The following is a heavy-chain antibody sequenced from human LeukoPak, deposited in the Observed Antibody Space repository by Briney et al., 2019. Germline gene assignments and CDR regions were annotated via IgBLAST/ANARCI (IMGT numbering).Heavy chain of an antibody. CDR1: GYSFTYY. D-gene: IGHD1-20*01. V-gene: IGHV1-2*02. Sequence: GASVKVSCKTSGYSFTYYIYWVRQAPGQGLEWVGYISPNSGDTKYAQKFQGRVTLTTGTSITTAYMELSRLTSDDTAVYYCASYDSGYNWNRHWGQGTLITVSS. CDR3: ASYDSGYNWNRH. J-gene: IGHJ4*02. CDR2: ISPNSGDT.